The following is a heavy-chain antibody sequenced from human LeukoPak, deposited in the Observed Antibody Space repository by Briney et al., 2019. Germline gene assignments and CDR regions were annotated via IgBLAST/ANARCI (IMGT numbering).Heavy chain of an antibody. Sequence: PSETLSLTCAVYGGSFNGYYWSWIRQPPGKGLEWIGEVNDSGSANYNPSLKSRVTISVDTSKNQFSLKLSSVTAADTAVYYCARGLCRSSHYDFWSGYSCPNWFDPWGQGTLVTVSS. CDR2: VNDSGSA. CDR1: GGSFNGYY. CDR3: ARGLCRSSHYDFWSGYSCPNWFDP. D-gene: IGHD3-3*01. V-gene: IGHV4-34*01. J-gene: IGHJ5*02.